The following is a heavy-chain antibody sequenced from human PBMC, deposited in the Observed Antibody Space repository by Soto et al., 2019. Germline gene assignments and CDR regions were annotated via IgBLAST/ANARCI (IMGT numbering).Heavy chain of an antibody. V-gene: IGHV3-23*01. J-gene: IGHJ4*02. CDR3: AKDGGSYCSGGSCTTN. Sequence: GGSLRLACAASGFTFSSYTMSWVRQAPGKGLEWVSAISGSGGSKYYADSAKGRVTIPRDNSKNTLYVQMNSLIAEDTAVYYCAKDGGSYCSGGSCTTNWGQGTLVTVSS. CDR1: GFTFSSYT. CDR2: ISGSGGSK. D-gene: IGHD2-15*01.